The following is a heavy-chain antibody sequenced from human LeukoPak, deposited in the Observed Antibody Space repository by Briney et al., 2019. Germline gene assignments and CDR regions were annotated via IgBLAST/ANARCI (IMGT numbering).Heavy chain of an antibody. CDR2: VSYDGTTK. D-gene: IGHD4-17*01. J-gene: IGHJ4*02. V-gene: IGHV3-30*03. Sequence: GGSLRLSCAASGFTFSSYAMHWVRQAPGKGPEWVAVVSYDGTTKYYADSVKDRFTISRDNSKNTLYLQMNSLRAEDTAVYYCATPPTVTRNYWGQGTLVTVSS. CDR3: ATPPTVTRNY. CDR1: GFTFSSYA.